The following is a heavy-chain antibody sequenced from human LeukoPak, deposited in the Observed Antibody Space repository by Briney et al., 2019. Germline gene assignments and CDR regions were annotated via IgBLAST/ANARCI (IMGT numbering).Heavy chain of an antibody. CDR1: GFTFSSYA. Sequence: GRSLRLSCAASGFTFSSYAMHWVRQAPGKGLEWVAVISYDGSNKYYADSVKGRFTISRDNSKNTLYLQMNSLRAEDTAVCYCARDAEYSYGFKRYYYGMDVWGQGTTVTVSS. CDR2: ISYDGSNK. D-gene: IGHD5-18*01. V-gene: IGHV3-30*04. CDR3: ARDAEYSYGFKRYYYGMDV. J-gene: IGHJ6*02.